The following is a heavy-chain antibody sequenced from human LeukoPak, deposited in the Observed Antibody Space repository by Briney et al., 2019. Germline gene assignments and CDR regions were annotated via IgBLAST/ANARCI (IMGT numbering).Heavy chain of an antibody. Sequence: GGSLRLSCAASGFTFSDYSMSWIRQAPGKGLEWVSYIRSGRTTIYYADSVKGRFTITRDNAKNSLYLQMNSLRAEDTAVYYCARIGGYYAFDIWGQGTMVTVSS. CDR2: IRSGRTTI. V-gene: IGHV3-11*01. CDR1: GFTFSDYS. J-gene: IGHJ3*02. D-gene: IGHD2-21*02. CDR3: ARIGGYYAFDI.